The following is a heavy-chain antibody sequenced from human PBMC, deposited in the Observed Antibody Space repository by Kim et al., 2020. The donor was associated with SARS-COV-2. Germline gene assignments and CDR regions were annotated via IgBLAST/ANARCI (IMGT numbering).Heavy chain of an antibody. CDR3: AKSSSGWYNFDY. J-gene: IGHJ4*02. V-gene: IGHV3-23*01. Sequence: GGSLRLSCAASGFTFSSYAMSWVRQAPGKGLEWVSTIGSGGGSKYYADSVKGRFTISKDISRNTLYLQLNSLRAEDTALYYCAKSSSGWYNFDYWGQGTL. CDR2: IGSGGGSK. CDR1: GFTFSSYA. D-gene: IGHD6-19*01.